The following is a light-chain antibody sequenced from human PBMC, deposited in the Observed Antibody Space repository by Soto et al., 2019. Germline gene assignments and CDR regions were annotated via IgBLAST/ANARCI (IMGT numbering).Light chain of an antibody. CDR1: QGISSY. J-gene: IGKJ1*01. CDR3: QQYNSWT. Sequence: DIQLTQSPSFLSASAGDRVTITCRASQGISSYLAWYQQKPGKAPNLLIYTASTLQSGVPSRFSGSGSGTEFTLTISSLQPEDLATYYCQQYNSWTFGQGTKVEIK. V-gene: IGKV1-9*01. CDR2: TAS.